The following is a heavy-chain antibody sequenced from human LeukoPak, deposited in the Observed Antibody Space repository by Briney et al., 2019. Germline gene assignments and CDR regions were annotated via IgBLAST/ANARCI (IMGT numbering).Heavy chain of an antibody. CDR2: IYYSGST. J-gene: IGHJ4*02. Sequence: PSETLSLTCTVSGGSISSYYWSWIRQPPGKGLEWIGYIYYSGSTNYNPSLKSRVTISVDTSKNQFSLKLSSVTAADTAVYYCATCSGGSCYFIYWGQGTLVTVSS. CDR1: GGSISSYY. V-gene: IGHV4-59*12. CDR3: ATCSGGSCYFIY. D-gene: IGHD2-15*01.